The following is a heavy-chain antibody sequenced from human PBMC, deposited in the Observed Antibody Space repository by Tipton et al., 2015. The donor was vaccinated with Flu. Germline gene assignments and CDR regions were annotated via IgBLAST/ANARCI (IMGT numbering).Heavy chain of an antibody. J-gene: IGHJ3*02. Sequence: TLSLTCTVSGGSISSSSYYWGWIRQPPGKGLEWIGSIYYSGNTYYNPSLKSRVTISVDTSKNQFSLKLSSVTAADTAVYYCARDGFITTIVVVTPGAFDIWGQGTMVTVSS. D-gene: IGHD3-22*01. CDR3: ARDGFITTIVVVTPGAFDI. CDR2: IYYSGNT. V-gene: IGHV4-39*07. CDR1: GGSISSSSYY.